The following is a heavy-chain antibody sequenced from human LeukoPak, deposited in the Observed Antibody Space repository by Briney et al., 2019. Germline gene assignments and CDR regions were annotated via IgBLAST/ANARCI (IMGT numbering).Heavy chain of an antibody. Sequence: GGSLRLSCAVSEFTFNNALMTWVRQAPGRGLEWVGRIKRKGDGGTIDYAAPVKGRFAISRDDSKNVVYLQMNSLKTEDTAVYYCTTDSAAYWGQGTLVTVSS. CDR2: IKRKGDGGTI. J-gene: IGHJ4*02. CDR3: TTDSAAY. D-gene: IGHD3-10*01. CDR1: EFTFNNAL. V-gene: IGHV3-15*01.